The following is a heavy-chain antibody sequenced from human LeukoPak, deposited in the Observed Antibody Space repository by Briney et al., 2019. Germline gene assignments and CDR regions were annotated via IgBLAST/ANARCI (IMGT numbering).Heavy chain of an antibody. CDR3: ARDDYCSSTSCYYYYMDV. V-gene: IGHV1-18*01. Sequence: ASVTVSCKASGYTFTSYGISWVRQAPGQGLEWMGWISANNGNTNYAQKLQGRVTMTTDTSTSTAYMELRSLRSDDTAVYYCARDDYCSSTSCYYYYMDVWGKGTTVTVSS. CDR2: ISANNGNT. J-gene: IGHJ6*03. D-gene: IGHD2-2*01. CDR1: GYTFTSYG.